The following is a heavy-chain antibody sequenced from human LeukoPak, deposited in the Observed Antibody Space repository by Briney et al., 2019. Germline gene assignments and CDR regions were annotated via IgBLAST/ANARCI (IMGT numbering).Heavy chain of an antibody. V-gene: IGHV1-69*13. CDR2: IIPIFGTA. J-gene: IGHJ4*02. Sequence: ASVKVSCKASGGTFSSYAISWVRQAPGQGLEWMGGIIPIFGTANYAQKFQGRVTITADETTSTAYMELSSVTAPDTAVYYCARGELHHVPAALGDTAMVISHWGQGTLVTVSS. CDR1: GGTFSSYA. D-gene: IGHD5-18*01. CDR3: ARGELHHVPAALGDTAMVISH.